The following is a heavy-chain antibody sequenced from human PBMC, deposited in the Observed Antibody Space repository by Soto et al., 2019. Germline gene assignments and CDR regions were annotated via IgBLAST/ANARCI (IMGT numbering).Heavy chain of an antibody. V-gene: IGHV1-69*01. CDR3: AREVVSGDPRNYYYYGMDV. J-gene: IGHJ6*02. D-gene: IGHD2-15*01. Sequence: QVQLVQSGAEVKKPGSSVKVSCKASGGTFSSYAISWVRQAPGQGLEWMGGIIPIFGTANYAQKFQGRVTITADESTSTAYMELSSLRSEDTAVYYCAREVVSGDPRNYYYYGMDVWGQGTTVTVSS. CDR2: IIPIFGTA. CDR1: GGTFSSYA.